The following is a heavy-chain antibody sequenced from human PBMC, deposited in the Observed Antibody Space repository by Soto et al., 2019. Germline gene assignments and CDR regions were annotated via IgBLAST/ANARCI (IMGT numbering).Heavy chain of an antibody. CDR3: ARSGVWEQRDY. CDR1: GYTFTSYG. Sequence: ASVKVSCKASGYTFTSYGISWVRQAPGQGLEWMGWISAYNGNTNYAKKFKGRFTMPTDTSTSTAYLELRSLRSDDRAVYYCARSGVWEQRDYWGQGTLVTVS. V-gene: IGHV1-18*01. CDR2: ISAYNGNT. D-gene: IGHD1-26*01. J-gene: IGHJ4*02.